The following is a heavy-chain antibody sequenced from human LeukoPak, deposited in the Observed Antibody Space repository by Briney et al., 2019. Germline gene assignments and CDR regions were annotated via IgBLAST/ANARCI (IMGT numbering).Heavy chain of an antibody. Sequence: APVKVSCKASGYNFIGYHMHWVRQAPGQRLEWMGWINPNNGATNYAQKFQGRVTMTRDPAITTVYMELSRLTSDDTAVYYCARSYYDFWNFNYADWFAPWGQGTLVTVSS. CDR2: INPNNGAT. J-gene: IGHJ5*02. V-gene: IGHV1-2*02. D-gene: IGHD3/OR15-3a*01. CDR1: GYNFIGYH. CDR3: ARSYYDFWNFNYADWFAP.